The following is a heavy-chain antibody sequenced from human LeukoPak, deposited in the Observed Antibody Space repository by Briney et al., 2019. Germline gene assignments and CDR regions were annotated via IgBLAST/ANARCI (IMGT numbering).Heavy chain of an antibody. D-gene: IGHD3-10*01. CDR2: IYTSGST. CDR3: AREGPVRGVIDY. Sequence: SETLSLTCTVSGYSISRAYYWSWIRQPAGKGLEWIGRIYTSGSTNYNPSLKSRVTMSVDTSKNQFSLKLSSVTAADTAVYYCAREGPVRGVIDYWGQGTLVTVSS. V-gene: IGHV4-4*07. CDR1: GYSISRAYY. J-gene: IGHJ4*02.